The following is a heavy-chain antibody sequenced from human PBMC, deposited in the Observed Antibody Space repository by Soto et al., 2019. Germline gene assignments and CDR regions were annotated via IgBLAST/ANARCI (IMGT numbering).Heavy chain of an antibody. D-gene: IGHD3-3*01. CDR1: GGTFSDYA. Sequence: QVLLDQSGAEVRKPGSSVKVSCKPSGGTFSDYAFSWVRQAPGQGLEWMGNIIPMYGRRNYAQKYQGRVTISADESTTTVYVEMRGLSFEDTAVYFCARDVPLRNGMDVWGQGTTVTVSS. CDR3: ARDVPLRNGMDV. V-gene: IGHV1-69*18. CDR2: IIPMYGRR. J-gene: IGHJ6*02.